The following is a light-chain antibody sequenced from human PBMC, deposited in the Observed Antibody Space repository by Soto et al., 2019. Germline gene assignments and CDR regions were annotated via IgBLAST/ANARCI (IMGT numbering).Light chain of an antibody. J-gene: IGKJ5*01. CDR1: QSVSRY. CDR2: DAS. V-gene: IGKV3-11*01. Sequence: DIVLTQSPATLSLSPGERAALSCRASQSVSRYLFWYQQKPGLAPRLLIYDASNRATGVPARFSGSGSGTDFTLTISSLEPEDFAVYYCQHRSVWPVSFGQGTRLEIK. CDR3: QHRSVWPVS.